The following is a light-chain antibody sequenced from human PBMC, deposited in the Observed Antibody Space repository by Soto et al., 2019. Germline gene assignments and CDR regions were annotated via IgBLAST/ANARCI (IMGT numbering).Light chain of an antibody. CDR3: QQRSN. V-gene: IGKV3-11*01. CDR2: DAS. Sequence: EIVLTQSPATLSLSPWERATLSCMASQSVSSYLAWYQQKPGQAPRLLVYDASNRATGIPARFSGSGSGIDFTLTISSLEPEDFAIYYCQQRSNFGQGTRLEIK. CDR1: QSVSSY. J-gene: IGKJ5*01.